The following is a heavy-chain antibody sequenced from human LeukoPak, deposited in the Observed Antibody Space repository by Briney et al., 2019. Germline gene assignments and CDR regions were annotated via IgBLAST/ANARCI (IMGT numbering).Heavy chain of an antibody. Sequence: GGSLRLSCAASGFTFSTYSMNWVRQAPGKGLEWVPFISGGGSYIYYAESVKGRFTISRDNAKNSLYLQMNSLRAEDTAIYYCARDRVASGRFGEVASWGQGTLVTVSS. CDR3: ARDRVASGRFGEVAS. J-gene: IGHJ5*02. CDR2: ISGGGSYI. D-gene: IGHD3-10*01. V-gene: IGHV3-21*01. CDR1: GFTFSTYS.